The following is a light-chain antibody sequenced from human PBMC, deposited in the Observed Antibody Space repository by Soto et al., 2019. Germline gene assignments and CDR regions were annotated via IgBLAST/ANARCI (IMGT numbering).Light chain of an antibody. Sequence: EIVMTQSPATLSVSPGERATLSCRASQSVSSKLAWYQQKPGQAPRLLIYGASTRSTGIPARFSGSGSGTEFTLTISSLQSEDFALYYCQQYNNWPPTFGQGTKVEIE. J-gene: IGKJ1*01. CDR2: GAS. CDR3: QQYNNWPPT. V-gene: IGKV3-15*01. CDR1: QSVSSK.